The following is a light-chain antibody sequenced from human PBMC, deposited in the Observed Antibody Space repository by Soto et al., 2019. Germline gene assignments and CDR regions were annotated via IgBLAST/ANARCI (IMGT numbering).Light chain of an antibody. J-gene: IGLJ3*02. V-gene: IGLV2-23*02. CDR2: EVN. Sequence: QSALTQPASVSGSPGQSITISCTGTISNVGSYNLVSWYQQHPGMAPKLIIYEVNKRPSGVSNRFSGSKSGNTASLTISGLQTEDEADYYCYSYEGGRVFGGGTKLTVL. CDR1: ISNVGSYNL. CDR3: YSYEGGRV.